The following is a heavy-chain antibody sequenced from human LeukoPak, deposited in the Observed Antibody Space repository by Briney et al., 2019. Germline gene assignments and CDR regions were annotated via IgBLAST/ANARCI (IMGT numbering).Heavy chain of an antibody. CDR1: GYTFTSYA. D-gene: IGHD2-15*01. Sequence: ASVKVSCKASGYTFTSYAISWVRQAPGQGLEWMGGIIPIFGTANYAQKFQGRVTITADESTSTAYMELSSLRSEDTAVYYCARCIGGGYCSGGSCYSRYYYYMDVWGKGTTVTISS. J-gene: IGHJ6*03. V-gene: IGHV1-69*13. CDR3: ARCIGGGYCSGGSCYSRYYYYMDV. CDR2: IIPIFGTA.